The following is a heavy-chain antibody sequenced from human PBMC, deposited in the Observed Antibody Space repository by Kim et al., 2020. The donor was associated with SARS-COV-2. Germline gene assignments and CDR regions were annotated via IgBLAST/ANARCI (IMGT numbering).Heavy chain of an antibody. D-gene: IGHD1-20*01. CDR1: AFTFRRYA. J-gene: IGHJ4*02. V-gene: IGHV3-23*01. CDR3: AKAGDNWNDVNGGQYYFDY. Sequence: GGSLRLSCAASAFTFRRYAMNWVRQAPGKGLEWVSGISGNSGNIYYTDSVKGRFTISRDNSRNTLYLHMNSLTGEDTAIYYCAKAGDNWNDVNGGQYYFDYWGQGTLVTVSS. CDR2: ISGNSGNI.